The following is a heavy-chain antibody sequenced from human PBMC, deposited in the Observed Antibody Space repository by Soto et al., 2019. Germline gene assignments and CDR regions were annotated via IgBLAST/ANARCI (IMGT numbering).Heavy chain of an antibody. CDR3: AKDYYYDSSGYSDY. Sequence: PGGSLRLSCAASGFTFSSYAMSWVRQAPGKGLEWVSAISGSGGSTYYADSVKGRFTISRDNSKNTLYLQMNSLRAEDTAVYYCAKDYYYDSSGYSDYWGQGTLVTVSS. V-gene: IGHV3-23*01. CDR1: GFTFSSYA. CDR2: ISGSGGST. D-gene: IGHD3-22*01. J-gene: IGHJ4*02.